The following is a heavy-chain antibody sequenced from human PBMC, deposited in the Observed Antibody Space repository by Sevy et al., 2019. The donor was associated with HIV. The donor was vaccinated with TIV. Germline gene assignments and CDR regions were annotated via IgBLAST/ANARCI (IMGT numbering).Heavy chain of an antibody. CDR2: ISGSGGYT. Sequence: GGSLRLSCAAAGYIFNSHAMSWVRQAPGKGLEWVSTISGSGGYTYYADSVKGRFTISRDNCKNTVDLQMNSLRAEDTAVSYCTNRGVVIITGFDYWCQGTLVTVSS. D-gene: IGHD1-20*01. CDR3: TNRGVVIITGFDY. V-gene: IGHV3-23*01. CDR1: GYIFNSHA. J-gene: IGHJ4*02.